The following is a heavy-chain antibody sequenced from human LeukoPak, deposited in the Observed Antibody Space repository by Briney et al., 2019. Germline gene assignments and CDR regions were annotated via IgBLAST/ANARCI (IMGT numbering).Heavy chain of an antibody. CDR2: IYHNGIT. Sequence: SETLSLTCAVSGYSVSSGFFWGWIRQPPGKGLEWIATIYHNGITHYNPSLKGRVTISVDTSKNQFSLKMSSVTAADTAVYYCTRGVALSDHGIIDSWGQGTLATVSS. V-gene: IGHV4-38-2*01. CDR1: GYSVSSGFF. J-gene: IGHJ4*02. D-gene: IGHD1-1*01. CDR3: TRGVALSDHGIIDS.